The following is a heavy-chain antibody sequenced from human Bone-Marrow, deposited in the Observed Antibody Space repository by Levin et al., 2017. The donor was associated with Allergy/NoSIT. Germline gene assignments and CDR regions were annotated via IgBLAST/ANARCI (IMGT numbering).Heavy chain of an antibody. J-gene: IGHJ6*02. D-gene: IGHD2-2*01. CDR1: GYTFTNYD. V-gene: IGHV1-8*01. CDR2: MNPNSGDT. Sequence: GASVKVSCKASGYTFTNYDINWVRQATGQGLEWMGWMNPNSGDTGYAQKFQGRVTMTRDTSISTAYMELSSLRSEDTAVYYCARDPVYCSTATCYVPFYGMDVWGQGTTVTVSS. CDR3: ARDPVYCSTATCYVPFYGMDV.